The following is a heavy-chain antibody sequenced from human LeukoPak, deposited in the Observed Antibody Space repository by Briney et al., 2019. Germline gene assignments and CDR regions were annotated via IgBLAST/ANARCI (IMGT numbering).Heavy chain of an antibody. CDR3: ARLSGDYDSSGYGGPFEI. D-gene: IGHD3-22*01. V-gene: IGHV3-20*04. Sequence: PGGSLRLSCAASGFTFDDYGMSWVRQAPGKGLEWVSGINWNGGSTGYADSVKGRFTISRDNAKNSLYLQMNSLRVEDTALYYCARLSGDYDSSGYGGPFEIWGQGTMVTVSP. CDR2: INWNGGST. J-gene: IGHJ3*02. CDR1: GFTFDDYG.